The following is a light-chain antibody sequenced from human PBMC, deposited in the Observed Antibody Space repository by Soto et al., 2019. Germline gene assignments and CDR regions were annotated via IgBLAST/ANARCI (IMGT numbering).Light chain of an antibody. CDR1: QSIVNY. CDR3: QQTSSTPLT. Sequence: DIQMTQYPSSLSASVGDRVTVTCRASQSIVNYLNWYQEKPGKAPKLLIYAASSLKAGVPSRFSARGSGTDLTRHIRSLQPEDFAFYYCQQTSSTPLTFGGGTKVEIK. CDR2: AAS. J-gene: IGKJ4*01. V-gene: IGKV1-39*01.